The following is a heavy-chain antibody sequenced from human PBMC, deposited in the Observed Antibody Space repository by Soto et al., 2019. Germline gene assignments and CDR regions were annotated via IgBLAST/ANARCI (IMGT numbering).Heavy chain of an antibody. CDR2: IGTSAST. V-gene: IGHV3-23*01. Sequence: DVRLLESGGGWVQPGGSLRLSCAASGFTFSSYSMSWGRQAPGKGLEWVSTIGTSASTYYGDSVRGRFTISRDNSRNTLYLQMNSLRAEDTAVYYCADLSRYCTSSNCDWGQGTLVTVSS. J-gene: IGHJ4*02. CDR1: GFTFSSYS. CDR3: ADLSRYCTSSNCD. D-gene: IGHD2-2*01.